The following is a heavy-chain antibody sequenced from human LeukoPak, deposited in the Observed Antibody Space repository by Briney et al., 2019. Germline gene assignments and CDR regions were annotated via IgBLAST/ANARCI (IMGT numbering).Heavy chain of an antibody. D-gene: IGHD4-23*01. CDR3: AGDHQDYGANSALWY. Sequence: SETLPLTCTVSGGSISSGGYYWSWVRQHPGKGLEWIGYIYYSGSTYYNPSLKSRIIMSVDTSKNQFSLKLTSVTAADTAVYYCAGDHQDYGANSALWYWGQGTLVTVSS. V-gene: IGHV4-31*03. CDR2: IYYSGST. CDR1: GGSISSGGYY. J-gene: IGHJ4*02.